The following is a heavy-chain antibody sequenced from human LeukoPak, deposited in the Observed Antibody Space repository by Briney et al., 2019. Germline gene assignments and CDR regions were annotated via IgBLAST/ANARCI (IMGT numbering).Heavy chain of an antibody. CDR2: INPNSGGT. Sequence: ASVKVSCKASGYTFTGYYMHWVRQAPGQALEWMGWINPNSGGTNYAQKFQGRVTMTRDTSISTAYMELSRLRSDDTAVYYCARDGQLENDAFDIWGQGTMVTVSS. D-gene: IGHD1-1*01. J-gene: IGHJ3*02. V-gene: IGHV1-2*02. CDR3: ARDGQLENDAFDI. CDR1: GYTFTGYY.